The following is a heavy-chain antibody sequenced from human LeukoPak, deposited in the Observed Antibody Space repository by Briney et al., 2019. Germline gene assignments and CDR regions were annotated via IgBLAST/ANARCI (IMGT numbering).Heavy chain of an antibody. V-gene: IGHV3-21*01. J-gene: IGHJ3*02. Sequence: RGSLRLSCAASGFTFSSYSMNWVRQAPGKGLEWVSSISSSSSYIYYADSVKGRFTVSRDNAKNSLHLQMNSLRAEDTAVYYCARDLKRRVYYDSSGSDDAFDIWGQGTMVTVSS. D-gene: IGHD3-22*01. CDR1: GFTFSSYS. CDR2: ISSSSSYI. CDR3: ARDLKRRVYYDSSGSDDAFDI.